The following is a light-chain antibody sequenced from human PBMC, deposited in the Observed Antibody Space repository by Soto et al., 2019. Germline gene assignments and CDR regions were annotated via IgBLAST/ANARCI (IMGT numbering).Light chain of an antibody. CDR3: QQRSNWPPTWT. J-gene: IGKJ1*01. V-gene: IGKV3-11*01. CDR2: DAS. CDR1: QSVSSY. Sequence: EIVLTQSPATLSLSPGERGTLSCRASQSVSSYLAWYQQKPGQAPRLLIYDASNRATGIPARFSGSGSGTDFTLTISSLEPEDFAVYYCQQRSNWPPTWTFGQGTKVDIK.